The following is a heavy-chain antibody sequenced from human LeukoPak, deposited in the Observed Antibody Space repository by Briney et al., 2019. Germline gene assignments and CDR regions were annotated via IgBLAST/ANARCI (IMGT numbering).Heavy chain of an antibody. Sequence: GGSLRLSCAASGFTFDDYAMHWVRQAPGKGLEWVSGISWNSGSIGYADSVKGRFTISRDNAKNSLYLQMNSLRAEDTAVYYCARKFSYYYMDVWGKGTTVTVSS. CDR2: ISWNSGSI. V-gene: IGHV3-9*01. CDR3: ARKFSYYYMDV. CDR1: GFTFDDYA. J-gene: IGHJ6*03.